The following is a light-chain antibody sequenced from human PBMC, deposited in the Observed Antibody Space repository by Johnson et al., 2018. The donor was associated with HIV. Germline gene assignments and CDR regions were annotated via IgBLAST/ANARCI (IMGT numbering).Light chain of an antibody. CDR3: AAWDDTLHSYV. V-gene: IGLV1-51*01. CDR2: DNN. Sequence: HSVLTQPPSVSAAPGQKVTISCSGSTSNIGNNYVSWYQQFPGTAPKLLIYDNNKRPSGVPDRFSGSKSGTSASLAISGLQAEDEADYYCAAWDDTLHSYVFGTGTKVTVL. J-gene: IGLJ1*01. CDR1: TSNIGNNY.